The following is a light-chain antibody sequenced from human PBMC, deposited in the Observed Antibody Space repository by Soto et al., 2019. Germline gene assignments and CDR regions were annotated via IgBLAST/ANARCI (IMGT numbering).Light chain of an antibody. Sequence: QSALTQPRSVSGSAGQSVTISCTGTSSDVGGYKYVSWYQQHPGKAPKLMIYDVSKRPSGVPDRFSGSKSGNTAYLTISGLQAEDEADYYCCSYAGSYTKVFGGGTKVTLL. CDR2: DVS. CDR3: CSYAGSYTKV. V-gene: IGLV2-11*01. J-gene: IGLJ2*01. CDR1: SSDVGGYKY.